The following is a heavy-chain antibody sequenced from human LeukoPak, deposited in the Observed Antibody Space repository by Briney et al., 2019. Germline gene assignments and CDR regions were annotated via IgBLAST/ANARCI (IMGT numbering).Heavy chain of an antibody. CDR2: VSSTGAST. CDR1: GFTFSSHS. CDR3: ARYWNDRYFDY. D-gene: IGHD1-1*01. V-gene: IGHV3-23*01. Sequence: GGSLRPSCAASGFTFSSHSMGWVRQAPGKGLEWVSVVSSTGASTFYADSVKGRFTISKDNSNNTLYLQLNSLRAEDTAVYFCARYWNDRYFDYWGQGSPVTVSS. J-gene: IGHJ4*02.